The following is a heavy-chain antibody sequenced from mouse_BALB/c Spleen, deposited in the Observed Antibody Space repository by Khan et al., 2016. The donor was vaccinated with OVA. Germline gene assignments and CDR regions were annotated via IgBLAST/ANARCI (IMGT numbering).Heavy chain of an antibody. Sequence: EVELVESGGDLVKPGGSLKLSCAASGFTFSSYSMSWVRQTPDKRLEWVATISSGGDYTYYPDSVKGRFIISRDTAKNTLYLQMSSLKSEDTAMXYYASHLTGSFAYWGQGTLVTVSA. CDR3: ASHLTGSFAY. J-gene: IGHJ3*01. CDR1: GFTFSSYS. CDR2: ISSGGDYT. D-gene: IGHD4-1*01. V-gene: IGHV5-6*01.